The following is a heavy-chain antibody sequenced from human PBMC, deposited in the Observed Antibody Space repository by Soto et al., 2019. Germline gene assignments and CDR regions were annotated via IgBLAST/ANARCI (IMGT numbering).Heavy chain of an antibody. CDR2: MNPNSGNT. D-gene: IGHD3-10*01. CDR1: GYTFTSYD. J-gene: IGHJ6*02. Sequence: ASVKVSCKASGYTFTSYDINWVRQATGQGLEWMGWMNPNSGNTGYAQKFQGRVTMTRNTSISTAYMELSSLRSEDTAAYYCARGNYYGPGSYDRTGPYYYGMDVWGQGTTVTVSS. V-gene: IGHV1-8*01. CDR3: ARGNYYGPGSYDRTGPYYYGMDV.